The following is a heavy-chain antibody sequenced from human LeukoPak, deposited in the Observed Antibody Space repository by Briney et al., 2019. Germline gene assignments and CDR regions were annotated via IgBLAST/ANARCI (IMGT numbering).Heavy chain of an antibody. D-gene: IGHD4-23*01. J-gene: IGHJ4*02. V-gene: IGHV3-66*01. CDR2: IYSDGRT. CDR1: GFTLSGNY. CDR3: ARDFYGGNSLDY. Sequence: PGGSLRLSCAASGFTLSGNYMNWVRQAPGKGLEWVSVIYSDGRTDYADSVKGRFTSSRDNSKNTLYLQMNSLRAEDTAVYYCARDFYGGNSLDYWGQGTLVTVSS.